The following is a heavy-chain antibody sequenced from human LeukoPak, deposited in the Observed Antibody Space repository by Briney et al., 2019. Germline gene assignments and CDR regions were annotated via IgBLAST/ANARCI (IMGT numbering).Heavy chain of an antibody. CDR1: GGSISSYY. V-gene: IGHV4-4*07. J-gene: IGHJ4*02. CDR2: IYPSGST. D-gene: IGHD1-26*01. Sequence: PSETLSLTCTVSGGSISSYYWRWIRQPAGKGLEWIERIYPSGSTNYNPSLTSRVTMSVDTSKNQFSLKLSSVTAADTALYYCARAFNATSYYFDYWGQGTLVTVSS. CDR3: ARAFNATSYYFDY.